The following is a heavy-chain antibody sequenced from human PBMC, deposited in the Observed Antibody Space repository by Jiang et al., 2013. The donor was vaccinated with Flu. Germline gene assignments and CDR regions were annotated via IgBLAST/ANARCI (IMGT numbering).Heavy chain of an antibody. V-gene: IGHV3-64D*06. J-gene: IGHJ4*02. CDR3: VKDDQGWRSDY. Sequence: LSCSASGFSFSTYAMHWVRQAPGKGLEYVSAISSNGGSTYYADSVKGRFTISRDNSKNTLYLRMTSLRDEDTAVYYCVKDDQGWRSDYWGQGTLVTVSS. CDR2: ISSNGGST. CDR1: GFSFSTYA. D-gene: IGHD2-15*01.